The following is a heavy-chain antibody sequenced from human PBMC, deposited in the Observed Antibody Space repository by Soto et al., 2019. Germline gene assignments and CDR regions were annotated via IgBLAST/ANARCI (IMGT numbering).Heavy chain of an antibody. D-gene: IGHD3-10*01. Sequence: GGSLRLSCAVSGFTFRSYGMHWVRQAPGKGLEWVAVISYDGSNKYYADSVKGRFTISRDNSKNTLYLQMNSLRAEDTAVYYCAKDTVRGVIGYYGMDVWGQGTTVTVSS. V-gene: IGHV3-30*18. CDR1: GFTFRSYG. J-gene: IGHJ6*02. CDR2: ISYDGSNK. CDR3: AKDTVRGVIGYYGMDV.